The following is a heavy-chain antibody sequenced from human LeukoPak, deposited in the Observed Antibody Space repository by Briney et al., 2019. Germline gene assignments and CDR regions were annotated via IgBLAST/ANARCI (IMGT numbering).Heavy chain of an antibody. J-gene: IGHJ4*02. CDR1: GGTFSSYA. CDR3: ARLTVAAAVNHFDY. CDR2: IIPIFGTA. V-gene: IGHV1-69*06. Sequence: GASVKVSCKASGGTFSSYAISWVRQAPGQGLEWMGGIIPIFGTADYAQKFQGRVTITADKSTSTAYMELSSLRSEDTAVYYCARLTVAAAVNHFDYWGQGTLVTVSS. D-gene: IGHD6-13*01.